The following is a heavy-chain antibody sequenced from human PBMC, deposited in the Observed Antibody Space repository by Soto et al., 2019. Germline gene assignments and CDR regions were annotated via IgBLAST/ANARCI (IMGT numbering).Heavy chain of an antibody. Sequence: QVQLVQSGAEVKKPGASGKLSCDASGYTFTAFPIHWVRQAPGRSPEWMGWINTANGDTKYSQKFQGRVTITSDTSASTVYMEVSGLTSQDTAVYYCTIAPRGEGWGQGTLVTVSS. V-gene: IGHV1-3*04. CDR1: GYTFTAFP. J-gene: IGHJ1*01. CDR2: INTANGDT. D-gene: IGHD2-21*01. CDR3: TIAPRGEG.